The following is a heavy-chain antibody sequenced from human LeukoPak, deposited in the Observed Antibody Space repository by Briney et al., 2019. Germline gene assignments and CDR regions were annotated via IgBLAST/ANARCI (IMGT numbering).Heavy chain of an antibody. V-gene: IGHV1-46*01. CDR2: INPSGGST. Sequence: ASVKVSCKASGYTFTSYYMHWVRQAPGQGLEWMGIINPSGGSTSYAQKFQGRVTMTRDTSTSTVYMGLSSLRSEDTAVYYCARIGDSTSCYGPCAYFDYWGQGTLVTVSS. D-gene: IGHD2-2*01. J-gene: IGHJ4*02. CDR1: GYTFTSYY. CDR3: ARIGDSTSCYGPCAYFDY.